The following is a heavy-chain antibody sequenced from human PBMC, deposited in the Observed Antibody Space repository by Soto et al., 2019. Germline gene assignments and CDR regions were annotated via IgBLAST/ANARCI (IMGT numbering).Heavy chain of an antibody. V-gene: IGHV1-69*13. CDR1: GGTFSRYS. Sequence: VAPVKVSCKASGGTFSRYSINWVRQAPGQGVEWVGGIIPIFGTANYAQKFQGRVTITADESTSTAYMELSSLRSEDTAVYYCASPSGQWLVGRETYYYYGMDVWGQGTTVTVSS. D-gene: IGHD6-19*01. CDR3: ASPSGQWLVGRETYYYYGMDV. CDR2: IIPIFGTA. J-gene: IGHJ6*02.